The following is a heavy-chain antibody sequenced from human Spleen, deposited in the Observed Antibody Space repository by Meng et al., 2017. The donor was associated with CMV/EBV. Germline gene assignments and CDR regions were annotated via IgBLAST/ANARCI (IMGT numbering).Heavy chain of an antibody. J-gene: IGHJ6*02. CDR2: IYSCGST. CDR3: ARGGITIFGVVIIDYYYGMDV. D-gene: IGHD3-3*01. Sequence: GESLKISCAASGFTVSSNYMSWVRQAPGKGLEWVSVIYSCGSTYYADSVKGRFTISRDNSKNTLYLQMHGLRAEDTAVYYCARGGITIFGVVIIDYYYGMDVWGQGTTVTVSS. CDR1: GFTVSSNY. V-gene: IGHV3-66*03.